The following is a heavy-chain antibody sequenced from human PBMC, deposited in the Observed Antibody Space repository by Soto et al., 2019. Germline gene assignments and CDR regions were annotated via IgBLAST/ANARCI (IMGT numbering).Heavy chain of an antibody. CDR1: CGPNSWYL. J-gene: IGHJ6*02. D-gene: IGHD1-26*01. Sequence: SGTPFPTCPVSCGPNSWYLLSLDREPPREGLEGIGYIYYSGSTNYNPSLKSRVTISVDTSKNQFSLKLSSVTAADTAVYYCARDRVGATSPPAYYYYYGMDVWGQGTTVTVSS. V-gene: IGHV4-59*12. CDR2: IYYSGST. CDR3: ARDRVGATSPPAYYYYYGMDV.